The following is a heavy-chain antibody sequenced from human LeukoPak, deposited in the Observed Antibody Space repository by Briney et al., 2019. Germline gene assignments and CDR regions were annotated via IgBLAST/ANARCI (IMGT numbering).Heavy chain of an antibody. J-gene: IGHJ6*03. CDR3: ARLGYCSSTSCSDMDV. D-gene: IGHD2-2*01. V-gene: IGHV4-34*01. CDR1: GGSFSGYY. CDR2: INHSGST. Sequence: SETLSLTCAVYGGSFSGYYWSWIRQPPGKGLEWIGEINHSGSTNYNPSLKSRVTISVDTSKNQFSLKLSSVTAADTAVYYCARLGYCSSTSCSDMDVWAKGPRSPSP.